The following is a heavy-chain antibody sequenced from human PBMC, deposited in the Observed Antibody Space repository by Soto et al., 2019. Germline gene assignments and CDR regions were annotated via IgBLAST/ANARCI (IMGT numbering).Heavy chain of an antibody. CDR2: IYYSGST. J-gene: IGHJ6*02. CDR1: GGSISSYY. V-gene: IGHV4-59*08. CDR3: ARGHTLFGPYYYYYGMDV. Sequence: SETLSLTCTVSGGSISSYYWSWIRQPPGKGLEWIGYIYYSGSTNYNPSLKSRVTISVDTSKNQFSLKLSSVTAADTAVYYCARGHTLFGPYYYYYGMDVWGQGTTVTVSS. D-gene: IGHD3-10*01.